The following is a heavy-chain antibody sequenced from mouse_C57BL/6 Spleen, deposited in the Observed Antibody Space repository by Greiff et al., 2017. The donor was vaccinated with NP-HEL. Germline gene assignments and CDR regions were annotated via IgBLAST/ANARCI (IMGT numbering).Heavy chain of an antibody. J-gene: IGHJ3*01. CDR1: GFTFSDYG. V-gene: IGHV5-17*01. Sequence: EVHLVESGGGLVKPGGSLKLSCAASGFTFSDYGMHWVRQAPEKGLEWVAYISSGSSTIYYADTVKGRFTISRDNAKNTLFLQMTSLRSEDTAMYYCARGLITTVVEGAYWGQGTLVTVSA. CDR2: ISSGSSTI. D-gene: IGHD1-1*01. CDR3: ARGLITTVVEGAY.